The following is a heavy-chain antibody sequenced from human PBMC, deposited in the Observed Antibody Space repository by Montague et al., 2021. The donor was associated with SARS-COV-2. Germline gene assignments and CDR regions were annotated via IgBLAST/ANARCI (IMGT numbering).Heavy chain of an antibody. D-gene: IGHD6-6*01. V-gene: IGHV4-59*08. Sequence: SETLSLTCTVSDGSISSYYWSWIRQPPGKGLEWIGYIYYSGSTNYNPSLKSRVTISVDTSKNQLSLKLSSVTAADTAVYYCARHALNEYSGAWGCGFDYWGQGTLVTVSS. J-gene: IGHJ4*02. CDR3: ARHALNEYSGAWGCGFDY. CDR1: DGSISSYY. CDR2: IYYSGST.